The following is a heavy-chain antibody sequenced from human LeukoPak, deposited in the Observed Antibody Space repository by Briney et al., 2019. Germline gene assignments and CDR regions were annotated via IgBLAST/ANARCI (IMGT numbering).Heavy chain of an antibody. V-gene: IGHV3-33*01. D-gene: IGHD3-3*01. CDR3: ASSLRFLEWTIDY. CDR2: IWDDGSNK. J-gene: IGHJ4*02. Sequence: PGGSLRLSCAASGFTFSSYGMHWVGQAPGKGVEWVAVIWDDGSNKYYADSVKGRFTIPRDNSKNTLYLQMNSLRAEDTAVYYCASSLRFLEWTIDYWGQGTLVTVSS. CDR1: GFTFSSYG.